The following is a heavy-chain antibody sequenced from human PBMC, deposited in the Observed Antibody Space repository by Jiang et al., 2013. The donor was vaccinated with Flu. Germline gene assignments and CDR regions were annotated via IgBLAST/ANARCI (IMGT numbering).Heavy chain of an antibody. CDR2: IYHSGST. D-gene: IGHD6-6*01. Sequence: AVSGYSISSAYYWGWIRQPPGKGLEWIGTIYHSGSTYYNPSLKSRVTMSVDTSKNQFSLKLSSVTAADTAVYYCARGWGGAPPFLNWFDPWGQGTLVTASS. J-gene: IGHJ5*02. V-gene: IGHV4-38-2*01. CDR3: ARGWGGAPPFLNWFDP. CDR1: GYSISSAYY.